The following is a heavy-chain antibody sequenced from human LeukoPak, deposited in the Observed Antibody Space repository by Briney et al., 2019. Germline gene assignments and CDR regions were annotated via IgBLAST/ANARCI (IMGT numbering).Heavy chain of an antibody. Sequence: PGRSLRLSCAASGFTFSSYGMHWVRQAPGKGLEWVAVIWYDGSNKYYADSVKGRFTISRDNSKNTLSLQMGSLRAEDTAVYYCVKAILFGSVSYYADWGQGTLVTVSS. D-gene: IGHD3-22*01. CDR3: VKAILFGSVSYYAD. CDR2: IWYDGSNK. CDR1: GFTFSSYG. J-gene: IGHJ4*02. V-gene: IGHV3-33*06.